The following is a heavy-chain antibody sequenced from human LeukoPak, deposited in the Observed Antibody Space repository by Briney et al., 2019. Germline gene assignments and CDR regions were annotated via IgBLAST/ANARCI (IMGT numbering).Heavy chain of an antibody. CDR2: VDPVDGEI. CDR3: ATSPYSSSWLQDY. D-gene: IGHD6-13*01. J-gene: IGHJ4*02. Sequence: GASVKVSCKASGYTFTDYHMHWVQQAPGKGLEWMGRVDPVDGEIRYAEKLQGRVTITADTSTNTAYMELSSLRSEDTAVYYCATSPYSSSWLQDYWGQGTLVIVSS. V-gene: IGHV1-69-2*01. CDR1: GYTFTDYH.